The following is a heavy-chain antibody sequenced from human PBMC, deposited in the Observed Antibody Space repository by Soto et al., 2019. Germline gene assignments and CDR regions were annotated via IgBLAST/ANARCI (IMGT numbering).Heavy chain of an antibody. V-gene: IGHV1-2*04. CDR3: ARDRQYSIAQGPYGMDV. CDR1: GYTFTSNF. J-gene: IGHJ6*02. CDR2: INPNSGGT. D-gene: IGHD6-6*01. Sequence: ASVKVSCEASGYTFTSNFIHWVRQDPGQGLEWMGWINPNSGGTNYAQKFQGWVTMTRDTSISTAYMELSRLRSDDTAVYYCARDRQYSIAQGPYGMDVWGQGTTVTVSS.